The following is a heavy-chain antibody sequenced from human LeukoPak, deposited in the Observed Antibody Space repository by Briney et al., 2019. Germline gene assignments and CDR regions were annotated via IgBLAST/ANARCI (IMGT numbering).Heavy chain of an antibody. V-gene: IGHV3-23*01. J-gene: IGHJ4*02. Sequence: GGSLRLSCAASGFTFRRYAMNWVRQVPGKGLKWVSGLSGTGDSTYHADSVKGRFTVSRDNSKNTLYLQMNSLRAEDTAVYYCAKDAYCTSTSCYRNPYFDYWGQGTLVTVSS. D-gene: IGHD2-2*02. CDR2: LSGTGDST. CDR3: AKDAYCTSTSCYRNPYFDY. CDR1: GFTFRRYA.